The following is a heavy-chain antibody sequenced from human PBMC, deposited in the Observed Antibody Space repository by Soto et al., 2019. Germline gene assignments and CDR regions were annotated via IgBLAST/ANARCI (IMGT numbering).Heavy chain of an antibody. J-gene: IGHJ6*02. Sequence: GGSLRLSCAASGFTFTSYAMSWVRQAPGKGLEWVAIISGSAGRTYYAVSVKGRFTISRDNSKNTLYLQMNSLRAEDTAVYYCAKVTSARVFYFGLDVWGQGTTVTVSS. V-gene: IGHV3-23*01. CDR1: GFTFTSYA. CDR3: AKVTSARVFYFGLDV. D-gene: IGHD2-2*01. CDR2: ISGSAGRT.